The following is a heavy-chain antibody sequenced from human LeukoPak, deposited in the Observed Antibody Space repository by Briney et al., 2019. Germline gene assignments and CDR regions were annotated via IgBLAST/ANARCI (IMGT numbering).Heavy chain of an antibody. J-gene: IGHJ4*02. Sequence: GGSLRLSCAASGFTFSIYAMSWVRQAPGKGLQWVSSITSSGDGTYYADSAKGRFPISRDNSKNMLYLQMNSLRVEDTAVYFCAKDRPNYYGSNGHYYRRDGDYWGQGTLVTVSS. CDR3: AKDRPNYYGSNGHYYRRDGDY. CDR1: GFTFSIYA. D-gene: IGHD3-22*01. V-gene: IGHV3-23*01. CDR2: ITSSGDGT.